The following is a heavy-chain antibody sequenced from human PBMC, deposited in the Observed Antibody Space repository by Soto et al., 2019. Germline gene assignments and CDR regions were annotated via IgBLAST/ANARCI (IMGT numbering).Heavy chain of an antibody. D-gene: IGHD2-15*01. CDR1: GFTFDDYA. J-gene: IGHJ6*03. CDR3: AKVAATYYYYYYMDV. V-gene: IGHV3-9*01. CDR2: ISWNSGSI. Sequence: PGGSLRLSCAASGFTFDDYAMHWVRQAPGKGLEWVSGISWNSGSIGYADSVKGRFTISRDNAKNSLYLQMNSLRAEDTALYYCAKVAATYYYYYYMDVWGKGTTVTVSS.